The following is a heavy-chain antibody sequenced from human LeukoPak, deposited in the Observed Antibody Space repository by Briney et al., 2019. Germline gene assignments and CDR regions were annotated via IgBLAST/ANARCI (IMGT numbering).Heavy chain of an antibody. Sequence: GGSLRLSCAASGFTFSSYWMHWVRQAPGKGLVWVSRINSDGSSTSYADSVKGRFTISRDNAKNTLYLQMNSLRAEDTAVYYCARENAIDYGGRYDYYGMDVWGQGTTVTVS. J-gene: IGHJ6*02. CDR3: ARENAIDYGGRYDYYGMDV. V-gene: IGHV3-74*01. CDR1: GFTFSSYW. CDR2: INSDGSST. D-gene: IGHD4-23*01.